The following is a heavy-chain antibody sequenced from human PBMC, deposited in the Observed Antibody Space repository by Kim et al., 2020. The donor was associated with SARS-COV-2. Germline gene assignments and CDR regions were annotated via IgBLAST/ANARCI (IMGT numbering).Heavy chain of an antibody. V-gene: IGHV7-4-1*02. CDR2: INTNTGNP. D-gene: IGHD6-13*01. CDR3: ARVPSNSHFDH. CDR1: GYTFNSYA. J-gene: IGHJ4*02. Sequence: ASVKVSCKASGYTFNSYAIYWVRQAPGQGLEWMGWINTNTGNPTYAQGFTGRFVFSLDTSVTTAYLQISDLKAEDTAVYYCARVPSNSHFDHWGQGTLVT.